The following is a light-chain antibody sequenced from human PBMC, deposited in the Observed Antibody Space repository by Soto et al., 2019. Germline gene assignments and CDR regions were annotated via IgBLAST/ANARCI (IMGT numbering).Light chain of an antibody. CDR1: NIGSKS. J-gene: IGLJ2*01. CDR3: HVWDSSSDHVV. CDR2: YDN. Sequence: SYELTQPPSMSVAPGKTARITCGGNNIGSKSVHWYQQKPGQAPVLVLYYDNDRPSGIPERFSGSNSGKTATLTISRVEAGDEAYYYCHVWDSSSDHVVFGGGTKLTVL. V-gene: IGLV3-21*04.